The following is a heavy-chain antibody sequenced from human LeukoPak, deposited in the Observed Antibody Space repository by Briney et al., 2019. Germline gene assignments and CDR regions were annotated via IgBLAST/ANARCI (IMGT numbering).Heavy chain of an antibody. CDR3: ARRTRQLLVFWFDP. J-gene: IGHJ5*02. CDR1: GYTFTSYG. D-gene: IGHD6-19*01. V-gene: IGHV7-4-1*02. CDR2: INANTGSP. Sequence: AASVKVSCKASGYTFTSYGISWVRQVPGQGLEWMGWINANTGSPTYAQGFTGRFVFSLDTSVSTAYLEISSLKAEDTAVYYCARRTRQLLVFWFDPWGQGTLVTVSS.